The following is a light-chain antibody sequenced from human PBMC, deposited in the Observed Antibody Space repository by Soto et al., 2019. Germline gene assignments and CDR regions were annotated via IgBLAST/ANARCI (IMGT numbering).Light chain of an antibody. CDR2: GAS. CDR3: QQYENYWT. J-gene: IGKJ1*01. V-gene: IGKV3-20*01. CDR1: QSVSSNY. Sequence: EIVLTQSPGTLSLSPGERATLSCRASQSVSSNYLAWYQQKPGQAPRLLVYGASSRATGIPDRFSGSGSGTDFTLTISSLQPEDFGIYYCQQYENYWTFGQGTKVDIK.